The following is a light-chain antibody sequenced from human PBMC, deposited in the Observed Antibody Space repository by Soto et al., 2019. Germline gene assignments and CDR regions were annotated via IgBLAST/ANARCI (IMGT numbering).Light chain of an antibody. Sequence: QPVLTQSPSASASLGASVKLTCTLSSGHSSYDIAWHRQQPEKGPRYLMKLTSDGSHSKGDGIPDRFAGSSSGAERYLTISRLPSEDEADVYCQTWGSGLRVFGGGTKLTVL. V-gene: IGLV4-69*01. CDR3: QTWGSGLRV. J-gene: IGLJ3*02. CDR1: SGHSSYD. CDR2: LTSDGSH.